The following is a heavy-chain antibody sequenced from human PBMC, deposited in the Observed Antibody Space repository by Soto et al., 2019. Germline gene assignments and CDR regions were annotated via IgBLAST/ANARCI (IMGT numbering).Heavy chain of an antibody. Sequence: QVQLVQSGAEVKKPGSSVKVSCKASGGTFSSYAISWVRQAPGQGLEWMGGIIPIFGKANYAQKFQGRVTITADESTSTAYMELSSLRSEDTAVYYCARGANYYDSSGYLHYFDYWGQGTLVTVSS. V-gene: IGHV1-69*01. CDR1: GGTFSSYA. CDR3: ARGANYYDSSGYLHYFDY. CDR2: IIPIFGKA. J-gene: IGHJ4*02. D-gene: IGHD3-22*01.